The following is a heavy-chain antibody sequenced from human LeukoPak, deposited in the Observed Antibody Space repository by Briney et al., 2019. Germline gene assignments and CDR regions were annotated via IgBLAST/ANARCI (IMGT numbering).Heavy chain of an antibody. CDR1: GFSFSSYA. CDR2: LSGSGGST. CDR3: APPVEYSSSSAAWDY. Sequence: GGSLRLSCAASGFSFSSYAMHWVREAPGKGLEWVSALSGSGGSTYYADSVKGRFTISRDNSKNTLYLQMNSLRAEDTAVYYCAPPVEYSSSSAAWDYWGQGTLVTVSS. D-gene: IGHD6-6*01. J-gene: IGHJ4*02. V-gene: IGHV3-23*01.